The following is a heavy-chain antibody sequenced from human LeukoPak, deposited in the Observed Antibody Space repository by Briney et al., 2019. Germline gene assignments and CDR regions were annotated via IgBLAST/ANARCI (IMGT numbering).Heavy chain of an antibody. J-gene: IGHJ4*02. CDR3: ARLGGRRGFDY. CDR2: ISYDGSNK. V-gene: IGHV3-30*03. CDR1: AFTFSSYA. Sequence: GGSLRLSCAASAFTFSSYAMHWVRQAPGKGLEWVAVISYDGSNKYYADSVEGRFTISRDNSKNTLFLQMNSLRAEDTAVYYCARLGGRRGFDYWGQGTLVTVSS. D-gene: IGHD3-16*01.